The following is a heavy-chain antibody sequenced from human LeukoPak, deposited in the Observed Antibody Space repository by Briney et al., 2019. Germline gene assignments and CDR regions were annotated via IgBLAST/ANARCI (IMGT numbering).Heavy chain of an antibody. CDR1: GDSVSSNSAA. J-gene: IGHJ4*02. D-gene: IGHD3-3*01. CDR2: TYYRSKWYN. V-gene: IGHV6-1*01. CDR3: ARAKRSGYREFGGFDY. Sequence: SQTLSLTCAISGDSVSSNSAAWNWIRQSPSRGLEWLGRTYYRSKWYNDCAVSVKSRITINPDTSKNQFSLQLNSVTPEDTAVYYCARAKRSGYREFGGFDYWGQGTLVTVSS.